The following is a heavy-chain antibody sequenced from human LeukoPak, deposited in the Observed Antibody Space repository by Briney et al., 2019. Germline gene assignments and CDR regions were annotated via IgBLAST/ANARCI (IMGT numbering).Heavy chain of an antibody. J-gene: IGHJ3*02. CDR3: AKGTYGGSLFGI. Sequence: GGSLRLSCAASRFSLSSSGMHWVRQAPGKGLEWVAFIQYDGSTEDYADSVKGRFTISRDNSKNTLYLQMNSLRAEDTAVYYCAKGTYGGSLFGIWGQGTMVTVSS. V-gene: IGHV3-30*02. CDR1: RFSLSSSG. D-gene: IGHD4-23*01. CDR2: IQYDGSTE.